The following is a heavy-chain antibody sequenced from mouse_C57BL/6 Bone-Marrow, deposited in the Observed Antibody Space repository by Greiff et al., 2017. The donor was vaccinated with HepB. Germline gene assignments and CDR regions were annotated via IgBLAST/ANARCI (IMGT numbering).Heavy chain of an antibody. CDR1: GFTFSSYA. CDR2: ISDGGSYT. J-gene: IGHJ4*01. CDR3: ARGTYYAMDY. V-gene: IGHV5-4*03. Sequence: EVKLVESGGGLVKPGGSLKLSCAASGFTFSSYAMSWVRQTPEKRLEWVATISDGGSYTYYPDNVKGRFTISRDNAKNNLYLQMSHLESEDTAMYYCARGTYYAMDYWGQGTSVTVSS.